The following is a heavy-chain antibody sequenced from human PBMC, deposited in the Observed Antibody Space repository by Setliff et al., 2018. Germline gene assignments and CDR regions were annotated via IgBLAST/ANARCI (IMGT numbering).Heavy chain of an antibody. J-gene: IGHJ4*02. CDR3: ARDYEISATGGPHGLDY. CDR2: IIPLFGTS. D-gene: IGHD2-8*02. V-gene: IGHV1-69*13. CDR1: GYTFSNYG. Sequence: ASVKVSCKASGYTFSNYGVTWVRQAPGQGLVWMGRIIPLFGTSSYAQEFQGRVTLSADESTTTAYLELRSLTSDDTAVYFCARDYEISATGGPHGLDYWGQGTLVTVSS.